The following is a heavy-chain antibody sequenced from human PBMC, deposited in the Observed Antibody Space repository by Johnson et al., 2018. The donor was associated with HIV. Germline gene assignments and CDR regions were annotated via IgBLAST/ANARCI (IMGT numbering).Heavy chain of an antibody. CDR1: GFTLSSYG. D-gene: IGHD6-19*01. Sequence: QVQLVESGGGLVQPGGSLRLSCAASGFTLSSYGMHWVRQAPGKGLEWVAVISYDGSNKYYADSVKGRFTISRDNSKNTLNLQMNSLRPEDAAVYYCAKIGQWRERLDAFDVWGQGTMVTVSS. V-gene: IGHV3-30*18. CDR3: AKIGQWRERLDAFDV. J-gene: IGHJ3*01. CDR2: ISYDGSNK.